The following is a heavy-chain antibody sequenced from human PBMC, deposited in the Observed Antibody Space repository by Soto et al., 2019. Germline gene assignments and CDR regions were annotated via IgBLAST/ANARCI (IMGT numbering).Heavy chain of an antibody. Sequence: QVQLLQQWGAGLLKPSETLSLTCAVYGGSFSGYYWTWIRQPPGKGLEWIGQINHRGSTNYNPSLKSRVTMSVDRSKNQFALKLSSVTAADTAVYYCARMGGVVDGTNYWGQGNLVTVSS. V-gene: IGHV4-34*01. CDR2: INHRGST. D-gene: IGHD2-8*02. CDR1: GGSFSGYY. J-gene: IGHJ4*02. CDR3: ARMGGVVDGTNY.